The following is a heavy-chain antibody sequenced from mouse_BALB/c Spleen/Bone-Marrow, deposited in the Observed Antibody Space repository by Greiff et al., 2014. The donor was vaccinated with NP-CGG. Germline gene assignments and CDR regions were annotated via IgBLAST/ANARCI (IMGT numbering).Heavy chain of an antibody. Sequence: EVQLQESGAELVKPGASVKLPCTASGFNIKDTYMHWVEQRPEQGLEWIGRIDPANGNTKYDPKFQGKATITADTSSNTAYLQLSRLTSKDTAVYYCARYYYGSSYFDYWGQGTTLTVSS. J-gene: IGHJ2*01. CDR1: GFNIKDTY. CDR3: ARYYYGSSYFDY. V-gene: IGHV14-3*02. D-gene: IGHD1-1*01. CDR2: IDPANGNT.